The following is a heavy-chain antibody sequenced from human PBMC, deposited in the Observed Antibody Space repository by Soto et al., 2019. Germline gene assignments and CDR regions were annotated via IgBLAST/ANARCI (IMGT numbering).Heavy chain of an antibody. V-gene: IGHV3-23*01. CDR1: GFTFSSYA. J-gene: IGHJ4*02. CDR2: ISGSGGST. D-gene: IGHD3-16*02. Sequence: PGGSLRLSCAASGFTFSSYAMSWVRQAPGKGLEWVSAISGSGGSTYYADSVKGRFTISRDNSKNTLYLQMNSLRAEDTAVYYCATQTYDYIWGSYRKWGQGTLVTVSS. CDR3: ATQTYDYIWGSYRK.